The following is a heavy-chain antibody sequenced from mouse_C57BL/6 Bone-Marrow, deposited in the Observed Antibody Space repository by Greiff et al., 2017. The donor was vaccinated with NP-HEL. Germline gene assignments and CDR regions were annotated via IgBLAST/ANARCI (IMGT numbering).Heavy chain of an antibody. D-gene: IGHD3-2*02. CDR3: ARTAQATEDY. V-gene: IGHV5-6*01. J-gene: IGHJ4*01. CDR1: GFTFSSYG. Sequence: EVKVVESGGDLVKPGGSLKLSCAASGFTFSSYGMSWVRQTPDKRLEWFATISSGGSYTYYPDSVKGRFTNSRDNAKNTLYLQMSRLKSEDTAMYYCARTAQATEDYWGKGTSVTVSS. CDR2: ISSGGSYT.